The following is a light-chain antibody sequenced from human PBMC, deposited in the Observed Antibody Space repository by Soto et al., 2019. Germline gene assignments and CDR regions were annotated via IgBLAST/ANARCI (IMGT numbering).Light chain of an antibody. CDR3: QKYLNALWT. Sequence: DIQMTQSPSSLSASVGDRDTITCRASQGISNYLAWYQQKPGKVPKLLIYAASTLQSGVPSRFSGSGSGTDVTLTISSLQPEDVATYYCQKYLNALWTFGEGTKVEIK. J-gene: IGKJ1*01. V-gene: IGKV1-27*01. CDR2: AAS. CDR1: QGISNY.